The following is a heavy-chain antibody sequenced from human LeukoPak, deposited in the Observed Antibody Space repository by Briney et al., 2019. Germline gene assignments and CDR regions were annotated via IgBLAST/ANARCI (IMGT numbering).Heavy chain of an antibody. CDR1: GFTFSSYS. CDR2: ISSSSSTI. J-gene: IGHJ4*02. Sequence: GGFLRLSCAASGFTFSSYSMNWVRQAPGKGLEWVSYISSSSSTIYYADSVKGRFTISRDNAKNSLYLQMNSLRAEDTAVYYCARDLPFGYGSGSYFDYWGQGTLVTVSS. V-gene: IGHV3-48*01. D-gene: IGHD3-10*01. CDR3: ARDLPFGYGSGSYFDY.